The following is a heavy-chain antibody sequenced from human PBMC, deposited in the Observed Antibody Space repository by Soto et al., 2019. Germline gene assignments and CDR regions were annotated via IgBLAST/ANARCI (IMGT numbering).Heavy chain of an antibody. CDR3: AKPKNWGYTHDAFAI. V-gene: IGHV4-31*03. D-gene: IGHD7-27*01. CDR2: IYYTGST. CDR1: GGFISSGRYY. Sequence: PSLPCTVSGGFISSGRYYWSWIRQHPGKGLEWIGYIYYTGSTSYNPSLKSRVTMSVDTSKNQFSLKLTSVTAADTAVYYCAKPKNWGYTHDAFAIWGRGTMVTV. J-gene: IGHJ3*02.